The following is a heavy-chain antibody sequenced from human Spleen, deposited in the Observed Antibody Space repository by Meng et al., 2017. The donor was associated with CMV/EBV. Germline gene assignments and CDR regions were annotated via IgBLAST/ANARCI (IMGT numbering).Heavy chain of an antibody. V-gene: IGHV1-69*05. Sequence: TVKVSCKASGGTLSSYAISWVRQAPGQGLEWMGGIIPIFGTANYAQKFQGRVTITTDESTSTAYMELSSLRSEDTAVYYCARGTSITIFGVVQRHYGMDVWGQGTAVTVSS. CDR2: IIPIFGTA. D-gene: IGHD3-3*01. CDR1: GGTLSSYA. J-gene: IGHJ6*02. CDR3: ARGTSITIFGVVQRHYGMDV.